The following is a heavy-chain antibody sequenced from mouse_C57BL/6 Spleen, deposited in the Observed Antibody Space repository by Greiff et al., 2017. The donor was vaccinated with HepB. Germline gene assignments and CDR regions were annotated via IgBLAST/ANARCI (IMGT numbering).Heavy chain of an antibody. Sequence: EVKLVESEGGLVQPGSSMKLSCTASGFTFSDYYIAWVRQVPEKGLEWVANINYDGSSTYYLDSLKSRFIISRDNAKNILYLQMSSLKSEDTATYYCAREDYDDAMDYWGQGTSVTVSS. D-gene: IGHD2-4*01. CDR2: INYDGSST. CDR1: GFTFSDYY. J-gene: IGHJ4*01. V-gene: IGHV5-16*01. CDR3: AREDYDDAMDY.